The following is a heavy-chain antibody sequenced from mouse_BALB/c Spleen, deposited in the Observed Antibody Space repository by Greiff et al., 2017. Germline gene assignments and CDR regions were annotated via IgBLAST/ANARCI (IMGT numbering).Heavy chain of an antibody. CDR1: GFTFSDYG. CDR2: ISNLAYSI. CDR3: ARDRGSSSCAMDY. D-gene: IGHD1-1*01. J-gene: IGHJ4*01. Sequence: EVHLVESGGGLVQPGGSRKLSCAASGFTFSDYGMAWVRQAPGKGPEWVAFISNLAYSIYYADTVTGRFTISRENAKYTLSLEMSSLRSKDTAMYYCARDRGSSSCAMDYWGQGTSVTGSS. V-gene: IGHV5-15*02.